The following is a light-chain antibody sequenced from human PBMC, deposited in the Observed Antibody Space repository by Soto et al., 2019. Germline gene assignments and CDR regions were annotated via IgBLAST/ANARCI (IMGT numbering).Light chain of an antibody. CDR2: DVN. J-gene: IGLJ1*01. CDR3: VSFTTSRSYV. V-gene: IGLV2-11*01. Sequence: QSALTQPRSVSGSPGQSVTISCTGASGDIGGYNYVSWYQHHPGKAPKLIIFDVNKRPSGVPDRFSGSKSGNTASLTISGLQPEDEADYYCVSFTTSRSYVFGTGTKLTVL. CDR1: SGDIGGYNY.